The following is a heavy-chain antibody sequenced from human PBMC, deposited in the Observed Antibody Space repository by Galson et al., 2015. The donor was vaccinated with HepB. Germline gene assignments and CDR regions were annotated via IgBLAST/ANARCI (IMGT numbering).Heavy chain of an antibody. V-gene: IGHV3-23*01. CDR1: GLIFRTYA. J-gene: IGHJ4*02. D-gene: IGHD2-21*01. Sequence: SLRLSCAASGLIFRTYAMNWVRQAPGKGLEWVSGISGSGDTTYYRDSVKGRFTISRDNAKNSLYLQMNSLRAEDTAVYYCARFQRLSFDSWGQGTLVIVSS. CDR3: ARFQRLSFDS. CDR2: ISGSGDTT.